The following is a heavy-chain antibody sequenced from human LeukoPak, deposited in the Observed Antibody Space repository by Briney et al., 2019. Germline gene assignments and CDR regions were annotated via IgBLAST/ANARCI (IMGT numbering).Heavy chain of an antibody. D-gene: IGHD4-17*01. J-gene: IGHJ4*02. CDR3: AKDQWEDDYGDYPPGD. CDR1: GFTFSSYG. Sequence: GGSLRLSCAASGFTFSSYGMHWVRQAPGKGLEWVAVISYDGSNKYYADSVKGRFTISRDNSKNTLYLQMNSLRAEDTAVYYCAKDQWEDDYGDYPPGDWGQGTLVTVSS. V-gene: IGHV3-30*18. CDR2: ISYDGSNK.